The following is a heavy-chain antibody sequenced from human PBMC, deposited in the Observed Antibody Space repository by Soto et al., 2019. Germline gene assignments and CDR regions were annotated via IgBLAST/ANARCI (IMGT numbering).Heavy chain of an antibody. Sequence: EVQLVESGGGLVQPGGSLRLSCAASGFTFRNYWMSWVRQAPGKGLEWVANVNQDATEKYFVDSVRGRFSISRDNAKNSLYLKMNSLRAEDTAVYYCARDVTFEEYEGRFEVWGQGTLVTVSS. CDR1: GFTFRNYW. D-gene: IGHD3-10*01. J-gene: IGHJ4*02. V-gene: IGHV3-7*01. CDR2: VNQDATEK. CDR3: ARDVTFEEYEGRFEV.